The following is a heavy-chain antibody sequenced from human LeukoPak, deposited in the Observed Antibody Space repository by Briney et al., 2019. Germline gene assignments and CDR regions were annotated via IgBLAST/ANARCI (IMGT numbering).Heavy chain of an antibody. J-gene: IGHJ4*02. CDR1: GFTFSNYE. V-gene: IGHV3-48*03. CDR3: ARCRVGTEGSGIDFDY. Sequence: GGSLRLSCAVSGFTFSNYEINWVRQAPGKGPEWLSYISSSGSRIYYVDSVKSRFTISRDNAKNSLYLQMNSLRVEDTAVYYCARCRVGTEGSGIDFDYRGQGTLVTVSS. CDR2: ISSSGSRI. D-gene: IGHD3-10*01.